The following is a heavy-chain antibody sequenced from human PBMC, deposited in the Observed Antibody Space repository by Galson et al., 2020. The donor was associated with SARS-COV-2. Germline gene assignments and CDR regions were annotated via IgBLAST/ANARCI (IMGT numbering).Heavy chain of an antibody. V-gene: IGHV4-59*08. Sequence: SVTLSLTCTVSGGSIGDSYWCWIRQPPGKGLEWIGFINYSGSTNYNPSLKSRVTISVDTSKNQFSLKLSSVTAADTAVYYCARHSLLGSFDLWGQGTLVTVSS. CDR1: GGSIGDSY. CDR3: ARHSLLGSFDL. J-gene: IGHJ4*02. CDR2: INYSGST.